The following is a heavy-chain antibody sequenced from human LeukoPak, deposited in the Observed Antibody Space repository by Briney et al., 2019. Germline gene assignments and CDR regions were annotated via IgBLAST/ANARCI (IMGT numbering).Heavy chain of an antibody. CDR2: FYTIGGT. V-gene: IGHV4-59*01. CDR1: GASISTYY. J-gene: IGHJ3*02. CDR3: ARGVLALRRALDI. Sequence: SETLSLTCTVSGASISTYYWNWTRQTPGKGLEWIGYFYTIGGTYYNPSLKSRVTISADTSKNQFSLNLSSVTAADTAVYYCARGVLALRRALDIWGQGTMITVSS. D-gene: IGHD3-3*01.